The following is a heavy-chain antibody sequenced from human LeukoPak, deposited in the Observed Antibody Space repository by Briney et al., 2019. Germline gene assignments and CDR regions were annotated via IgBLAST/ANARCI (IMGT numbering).Heavy chain of an antibody. CDR2: IYSGGST. J-gene: IGHJ4*02. CDR1: GFTFSSYA. V-gene: IGHV3-53*01. CDR3: ARAQAGYSSGWYSYYFDH. Sequence: GGSLRLSCAASGFTFSSYAMSWVRQAPGKGLEWVSVIYSGGSTYYADSVKGRFTISRDNSKNTLYLQMNSLRAEDTAVYYCARAQAGYSSGWYSYYFDHWGQGTLVTVSS. D-gene: IGHD6-19*01.